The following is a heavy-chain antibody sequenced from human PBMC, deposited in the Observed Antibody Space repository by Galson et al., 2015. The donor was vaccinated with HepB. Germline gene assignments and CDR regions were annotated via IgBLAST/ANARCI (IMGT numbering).Heavy chain of an antibody. J-gene: IGHJ4*02. D-gene: IGHD6-19*01. CDR2: ISSNGYMI. CDR1: GFTFGAYE. Sequence: SLRLSCAASGFTFGAYEMNWVRQAPGKGLEWISYISSNGYMIYYAESVKGRFTISRDNSKNTLYLQMNSLRVEDTAVYYCARDQQWLEYYFDYWGQGTLVTVSS. V-gene: IGHV3-48*03. CDR3: ARDQQWLEYYFDY.